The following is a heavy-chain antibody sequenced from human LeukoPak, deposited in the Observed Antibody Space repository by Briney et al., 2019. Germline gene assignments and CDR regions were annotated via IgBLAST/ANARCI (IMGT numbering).Heavy chain of an antibody. CDR2: IIPIFGTA. Sequence: AASVKVSCKASGGTFSSYAISWVRQAPGQGLEWMGGIIPIFGTANYAQKFQGRVTITADESTSTAYMELSSLRSEDTAVYYCATMGVIIPHGYYYGMDVWGQGTTVTVSS. CDR1: GGTFSSYA. J-gene: IGHJ6*02. V-gene: IGHV1-69*13. D-gene: IGHD3-10*01. CDR3: ATMGVIIPHGYYYGMDV.